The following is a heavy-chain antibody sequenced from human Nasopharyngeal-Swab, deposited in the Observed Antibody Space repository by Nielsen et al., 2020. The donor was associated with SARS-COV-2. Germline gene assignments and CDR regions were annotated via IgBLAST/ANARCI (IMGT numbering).Heavy chain of an antibody. Sequence: GESLKISCAASGFTFSSYSMNWVRQAPGKGLEWVSYISSSSTIYYADSVKGRFTISRDNAKNSLYLQMNSLRAEDTAVYYCAREEGYHGDYYYYYYMDVWGKGTTVTVSS. CDR3: AREEGYHGDYYYYYYMDV. CDR2: ISSSSTI. D-gene: IGHD3-10*01. CDR1: GFTFSSYS. J-gene: IGHJ6*03. V-gene: IGHV3-48*01.